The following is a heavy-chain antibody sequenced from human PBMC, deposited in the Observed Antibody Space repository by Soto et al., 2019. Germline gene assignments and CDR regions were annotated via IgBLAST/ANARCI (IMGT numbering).Heavy chain of an antibody. V-gene: IGHV4-59*01. CDR1: GGSISSYY. CDR3: ARSPRYGSGSYYGYFDY. CDR2: IYYSGST. J-gene: IGHJ4*02. D-gene: IGHD3-10*01. Sequence: ETLSLTCTVSGGSISSYYWSWIRQPPGKGLEWIGYIYYSGSTNYNPSLKSRVTISVDTSKNQFSLKLSSVTAADTAVYYCARSPRYGSGSYYGYFDYWGQGTLVTVSS.